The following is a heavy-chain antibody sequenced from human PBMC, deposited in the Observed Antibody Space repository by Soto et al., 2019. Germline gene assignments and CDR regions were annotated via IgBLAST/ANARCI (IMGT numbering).Heavy chain of an antibody. CDR1: GGSVSNGGYY. Sequence: TVSGGSVSNGGYYWSWIRQHPEMDLEWIGYMYYSGTTYYNPTLKSRVDISIDTSKNQFSLQLTSVTAADTAGYYCAGGARWSNLFHYWGQGALVTVSS. J-gene: IGHJ4*02. V-gene: IGHV4-31*03. D-gene: IGHD2-8*01. CDR3: AGGARWSNLFHY. CDR2: MYYSGTT.